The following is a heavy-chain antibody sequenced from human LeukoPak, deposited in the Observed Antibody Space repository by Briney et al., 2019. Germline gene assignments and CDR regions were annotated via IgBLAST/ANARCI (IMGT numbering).Heavy chain of an antibody. V-gene: IGHV4-61*01. Sequence: SETLSLTCTVSGGSISSSSYYWNWIRQPPGKGLEWIGYIYYTGSTNYNPSLKSRVTISVDTSTKQFSLKLRSVTSADTAVYYCASSHMLQYCSRANCGREFDYWGQGTLVTVSS. D-gene: IGHD2-15*01. CDR3: ASSHMLQYCSRANCGREFDY. CDR2: IYYTGST. J-gene: IGHJ4*02. CDR1: GGSISSSSYY.